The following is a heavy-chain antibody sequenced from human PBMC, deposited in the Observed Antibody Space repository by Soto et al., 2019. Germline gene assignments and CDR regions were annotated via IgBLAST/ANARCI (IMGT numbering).Heavy chain of an antibody. V-gene: IGHV4-34*01. CDR1: GGSFRGYY. CDR3: ARGRGFMSRNALDL. J-gene: IGHJ3*01. Sequence: QVQLQRWGAGLLRPSETLSLTCAVSGGSFRGYYWTWLRQSPGRGLEWIGEINHSESTNSNPSLKSRLTISVDTSKTQFSMNLTSVTAADAAVYYCARGRGFMSRNALDLWGQGTRVIVSS. CDR2: INHSEST.